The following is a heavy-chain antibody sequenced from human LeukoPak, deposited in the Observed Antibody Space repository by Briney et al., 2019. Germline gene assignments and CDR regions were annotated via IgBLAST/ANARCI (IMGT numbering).Heavy chain of an antibody. D-gene: IGHD3-22*01. Sequence: ASVKVSCKVSGYTLTELSMHWVRQAPGKGRERMGGFDPEDGETIYAQKFQGRVTMTEDTSTHTAYMELSSLRSEDTAVYYCATLNGYDSSGYAYWGQGTLVTVSS. CDR2: FDPEDGET. J-gene: IGHJ4*02. CDR1: GYTLTELS. V-gene: IGHV1-24*01. CDR3: ATLNGYDSSGYAY.